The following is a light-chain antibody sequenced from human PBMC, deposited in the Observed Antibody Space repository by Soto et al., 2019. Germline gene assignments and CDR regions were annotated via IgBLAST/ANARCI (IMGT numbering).Light chain of an antibody. V-gene: IGKV3-20*01. CDR2: GSS. Sequence: EIVLTQSPGTLSLSPGERATLSCRASQSGSNNYLAWYQQKPGQAPRLLIYGSSNRATGIPDRFSGSGSGTHFTLTISRLEPEDFAVYYCQQYGSSGTFGQGTKVEIK. CDR3: QQYGSSGT. CDR1: QSGSNNY. J-gene: IGKJ1*01.